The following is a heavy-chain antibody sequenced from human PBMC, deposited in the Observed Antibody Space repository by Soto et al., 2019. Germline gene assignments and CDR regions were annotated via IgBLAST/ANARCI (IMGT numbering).Heavy chain of an antibody. J-gene: IGHJ4*02. CDR2: ISANNGNT. V-gene: IGHV1-18*01. CDR3: ARDGYFDH. CDR1: GYTFTSYG. Sequence: QVQLVQSGAEVKKPGDSVRVSCKASGYTFTSYGIGWGRQAPGQGLEWMGWISANNGNTKYAQKLQGRVTMTTDASTSTAYMELRSLRSDDAAVYYCARDGYFDHWGQGTLVTVSS.